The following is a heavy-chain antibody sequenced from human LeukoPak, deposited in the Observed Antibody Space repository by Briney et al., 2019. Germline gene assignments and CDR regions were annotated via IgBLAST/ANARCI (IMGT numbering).Heavy chain of an antibody. D-gene: IGHD2-8*01. CDR1: GYTFTSYG. CDR3: ARAGYSTNGVCESYAFDI. J-gene: IGHJ3*02. Sequence: GASVKVSCKASGYTFTSYGISWVRQAPGQGLEWMGWISAYNGNTNYAQKLQGRVTMTTDTSTSTAYMELRSLRSDDTAVYYCARAGYSTNGVCESYAFDIWGQGTMVTVSS. CDR2: ISAYNGNT. V-gene: IGHV1-18*01.